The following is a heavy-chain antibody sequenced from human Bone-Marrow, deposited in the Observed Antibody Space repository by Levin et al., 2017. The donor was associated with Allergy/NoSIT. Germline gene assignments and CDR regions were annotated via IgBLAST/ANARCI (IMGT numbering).Heavy chain of an antibody. CDR2: INPSGGST. V-gene: IGHV1-46*01. D-gene: IGHD3-10*01. CDR1: GYTFTSYY. Sequence: ASVKVSCKASGYTFTSYYMHWVRQAPGQGLEWMGIINPSGGSTSYAQKFQGRVTMTRDTSTSTVYMELSSLRSEDTAVYYCARSLTLWLREGKHPTNNWFDPWGQGTLVTVSS. CDR3: ARSLTLWLREGKHPTNNWFDP. J-gene: IGHJ5*02.